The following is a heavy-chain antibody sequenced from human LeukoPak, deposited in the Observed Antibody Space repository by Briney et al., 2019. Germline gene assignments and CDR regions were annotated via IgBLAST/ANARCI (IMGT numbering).Heavy chain of an antibody. CDR3: ARDQRNCSGGSCYPRRNWFDP. Sequence: GGSLRLSCAASGFTFSSYGMHWVRQAPGKGLEWVAVISNDGSNKYYADSVKGRFTISRDNSLDTLYLQMNSLKPEDTALYYCARDQRNCSGGSCYPRRNWFDPWGQGALVTVSS. CDR1: GFTFSSYG. V-gene: IGHV3-30*19. CDR2: ISNDGSNK. D-gene: IGHD2-15*01. J-gene: IGHJ5*02.